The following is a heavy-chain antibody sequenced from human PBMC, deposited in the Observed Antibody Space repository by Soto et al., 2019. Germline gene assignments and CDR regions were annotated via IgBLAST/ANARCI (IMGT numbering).Heavy chain of an antibody. J-gene: IGHJ4*02. Sequence: GASVKVSCKASGYTFTSYAMHWVRQAPGQRLEWMGWINAGNGNTKYSQKFQGRVTITRDTSASTAYMELSSLRSEDTAVYYCARDQSSYYYDSSGYLYYFDYWGQGTLVTVSS. D-gene: IGHD3-22*01. V-gene: IGHV1-3*01. CDR3: ARDQSSYYYDSSGYLYYFDY. CDR1: GYTFTSYA. CDR2: INAGNGNT.